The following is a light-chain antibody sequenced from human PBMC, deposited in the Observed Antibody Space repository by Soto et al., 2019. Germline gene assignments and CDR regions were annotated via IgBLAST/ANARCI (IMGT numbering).Light chain of an antibody. CDR2: DAS. CDR1: QDISNY. V-gene: IGKV1-33*01. Sequence: DIQMTQSPSSLSASVGDRVTITCQASQDISNYLNWYQQKPGKAPKLLIYDASNLETGVPSRFSGSGSRTDFIFTISLLQHEDIATYYCQQDDNLPLTFGRGTKVEIK. J-gene: IGKJ4*01. CDR3: QQDDNLPLT.